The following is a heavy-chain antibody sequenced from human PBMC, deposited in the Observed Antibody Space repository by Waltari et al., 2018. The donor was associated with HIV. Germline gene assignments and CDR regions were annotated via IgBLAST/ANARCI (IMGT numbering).Heavy chain of an antibody. D-gene: IGHD6-19*01. J-gene: IGHJ6*02. CDR1: GFTFRSFS. Sequence: EMQLVESGGGLVKPGGSLRLSCVASGFTFRSFSMTWVRRSPGKGRRGVASIMPASTDIYYGDSVKGRFTISSDHAKNSLSLQMNSLRADDTAVYFCARSSVPVGPLYGMDVWGQGTTVTVAS. CDR2: IMPASTDI. CDR3: ARSSVPVGPLYGMDV. V-gene: IGHV3-21*02.